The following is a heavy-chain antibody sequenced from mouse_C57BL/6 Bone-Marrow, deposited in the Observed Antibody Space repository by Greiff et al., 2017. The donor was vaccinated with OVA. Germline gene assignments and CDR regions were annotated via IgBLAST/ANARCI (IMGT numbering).Heavy chain of an antibody. CDR2: IDPSDSET. D-gene: IGHD1-1*01. CDR3: AREDFITTVVYLDY. V-gene: IGHV1-52*01. CDR1: GYTFTSYW. Sequence: QVQLQQPGAELVRPGSSVKLSCKASGYTFTSYWMHWVKQRPIQGLEWIGNIDPSDSETHYNQKFKDKATLTVDKSSSTAYMQLSSLTSEDSAVYDCAREDFITTVVYLDYWGQGTTLTVSS. J-gene: IGHJ2*01.